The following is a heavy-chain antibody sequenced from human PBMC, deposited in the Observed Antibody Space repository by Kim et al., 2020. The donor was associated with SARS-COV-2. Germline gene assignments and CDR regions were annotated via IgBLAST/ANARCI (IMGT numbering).Heavy chain of an antibody. V-gene: IGHV1-69*13. CDR3: AGVGPEYDDSSGYYSHYYY. J-gene: IGHJ6*01. Sequence: SVKVSCKASGGTFSSYAISWVRQAPGQGLEWRGGIIPIFVTANYTKKFQGRVTITADESTSTAYLELSRQRSEDTAVYYCAGVGPEYDDSSGYYSHYYY. D-gene: IGHD3-22*01. CDR1: GGTFSSYA. CDR2: IIPIFVTA.